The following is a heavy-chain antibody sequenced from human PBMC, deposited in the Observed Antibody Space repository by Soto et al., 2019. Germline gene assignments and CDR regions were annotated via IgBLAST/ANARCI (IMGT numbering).Heavy chain of an antibody. D-gene: IGHD2-15*01. Sequence: SETLSLTCTVSGGPISSYYWSWIRQPPGKGLEWIGYIYYSGSTNYNPSLKSRVTISVDTSKNQFSLKLSSVTAADTAVYYCARCLGYCSGGSCRSGNYYYYYYMDVWGKGTTVTVSS. V-gene: IGHV4-59*01. CDR1: GGPISSYY. J-gene: IGHJ6*03. CDR3: ARCLGYCSGGSCRSGNYYYYYYMDV. CDR2: IYYSGST.